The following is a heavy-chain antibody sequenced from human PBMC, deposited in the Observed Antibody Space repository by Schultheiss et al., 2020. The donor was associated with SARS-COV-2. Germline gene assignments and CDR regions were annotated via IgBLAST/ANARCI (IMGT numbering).Heavy chain of an antibody. V-gene: IGHV3-23*01. CDR2: ISGSGGST. Sequence: GGSLRLSCAASGFTFSSYAMHWVRQAPGKGLEWVSSISGSGGSTYYADSVKGRFTISRDNSKNTLYLQMNSLRAEDTAVYYCANDRATMVRGVLTFPGWFDPWGQGTLVTVSS. J-gene: IGHJ5*02. CDR3: ANDRATMVRGVLTFPGWFDP. D-gene: IGHD3-10*01. CDR1: GFTFSSYA.